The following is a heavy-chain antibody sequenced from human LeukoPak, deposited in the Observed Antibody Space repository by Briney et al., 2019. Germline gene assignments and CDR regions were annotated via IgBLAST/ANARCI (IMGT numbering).Heavy chain of an antibody. V-gene: IGHV4-39*02. CDR2: IHSGGST. CDR1: GGSISSGNYY. Sequence: SETLSLTCTVSGGSISSGNYYWGWIRQPPGKGLEWIGNIHSGGSTYYDPSLKSRVTISIDTSKNHFSLTVGSVTAADTAIYYYVRRRGGSSHCDYWGQGTLVTVSS. D-gene: IGHD2-15*01. CDR3: VRRRGGSSHCDY. J-gene: IGHJ4*02.